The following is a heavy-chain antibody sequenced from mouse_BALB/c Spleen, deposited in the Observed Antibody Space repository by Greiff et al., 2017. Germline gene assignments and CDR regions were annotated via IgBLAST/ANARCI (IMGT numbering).Heavy chain of an antibody. D-gene: IGHD2-1*01. V-gene: IGHV1-7*01. CDR1: GYTFTSYW. CDR3: ARGGNYRAMDY. J-gene: IGHJ4*01. CDR2: INPSTGYT. Sequence: QVQLQQSGAELAKPGASVKMSCKASGYTFTSYWMHWVKQRPGQGLEWIGYINPSTGYTEYNQKFKDKATLTADKSSSTAYMQLSSLTSEDSAVYYCARGGNYRAMDYWGQGTSVTVSS.